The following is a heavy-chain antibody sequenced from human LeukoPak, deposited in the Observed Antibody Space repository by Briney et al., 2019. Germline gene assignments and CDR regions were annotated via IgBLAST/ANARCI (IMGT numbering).Heavy chain of an antibody. CDR3: ASLVVVDYYYYYYMDV. J-gene: IGHJ6*03. CDR1: GYSISSGYY. Sequence: SETLYLTCAVSGYSISSGYYWGWIRQPPGKGLEWIGSIYHSGSTYYNPSLKSRVTISVDTSKNQFSLKLSSVTAADTAVYYCASLVVVDYYYYYYMDVWGKGTTVTVSS. V-gene: IGHV4-38-2*01. D-gene: IGHD3-22*01. CDR2: IYHSGST.